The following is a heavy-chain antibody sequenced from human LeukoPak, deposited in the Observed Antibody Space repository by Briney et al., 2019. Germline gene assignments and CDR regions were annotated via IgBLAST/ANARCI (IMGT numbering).Heavy chain of an antibody. J-gene: IGHJ3*02. V-gene: IGHV4-39*01. CDR3: ARGDVDTLTTGAFDI. CDR2: IYYRAST. CDR1: GVSISSSSYY. Sequence: SETLSLTCTVSGVSISSSSYYWGWIRQPPGRGLEWIGSIYYRASTYYNPSLKSRVNISVDTSKNQFSLKLSSVTAADTAVYYCARGDVDTLTTGAFDIWGQGTMVTVSS. D-gene: IGHD5-18*01.